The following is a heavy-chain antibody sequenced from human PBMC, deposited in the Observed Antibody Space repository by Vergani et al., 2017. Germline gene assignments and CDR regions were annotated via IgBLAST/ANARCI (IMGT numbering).Heavy chain of an antibody. Sequence: QVQVVQSGAEVKKSGASVKVSCKTSGYTFSNYYMHWVRQAPGQGLEWMGIINPSGGHTNYAQKFQGRVTMTRDTSTSTVYMELSSLRSEDTAIYYCARGDYGILTGYRYWLQPTLVTVS. J-gene: IGHJ4*02. V-gene: IGHV1-46*03. D-gene: IGHD3-9*01. CDR1: GYTFSNYY. CDR2: INPSGGHT. CDR3: ARGDYGILTGYRY.